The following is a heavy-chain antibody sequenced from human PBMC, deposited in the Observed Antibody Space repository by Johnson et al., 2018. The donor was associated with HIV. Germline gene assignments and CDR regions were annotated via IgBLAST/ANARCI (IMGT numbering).Heavy chain of an antibody. V-gene: IGHV3-9*01. D-gene: IGHD2-15*01. CDR1: GFTFDDYA. Sequence: VQLVESGGGLVQPGRSLRLSCAAFGFTFDDYAMHWVRQAPGKGLEWVSGISWNSGSIGYADSVKGRFTISRDNAKNSLYLHMNSLRAEETALYYCARVLCSGGSCYSDAFAIWGQGTMVTVSS. J-gene: IGHJ3*02. CDR2: ISWNSGSI. CDR3: ARVLCSGGSCYSDAFAI.